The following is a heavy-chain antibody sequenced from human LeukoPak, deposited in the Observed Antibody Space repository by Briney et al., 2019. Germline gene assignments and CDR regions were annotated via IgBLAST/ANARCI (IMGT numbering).Heavy chain of an antibody. CDR1: GGSISSYY. CDR2: IYYSGST. CDR3: ARLRYDFWSGYYDY. Sequence: SETLSLTCTVSGGSISSYYWSWIRQPSGKGLEWIGYIYYSGSTNYNPSLKSRVTISVDTSKNQFSLKPSSVTAADTAVYYCARLRYDFWSGYYDYWGQGTLVTVSS. D-gene: IGHD3-3*01. J-gene: IGHJ4*02. V-gene: IGHV4-59*08.